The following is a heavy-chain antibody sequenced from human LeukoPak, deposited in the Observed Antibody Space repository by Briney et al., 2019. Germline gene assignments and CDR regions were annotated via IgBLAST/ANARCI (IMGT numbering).Heavy chain of an antibody. D-gene: IGHD2-2*01. CDR1: GNYG. CDR2: INSDGSWT. V-gene: IGHV3-74*01. CDR3: VSFYETY. Sequence: GGPLSLPCAASGNYGRHWARQPPGKGLVWVSHINSDGSWTSYADSVKGRFTISKDNAKNTVYLQMNNLRAEDTAVYYCVSFYETYWGRGTLATVSS. J-gene: IGHJ4*02.